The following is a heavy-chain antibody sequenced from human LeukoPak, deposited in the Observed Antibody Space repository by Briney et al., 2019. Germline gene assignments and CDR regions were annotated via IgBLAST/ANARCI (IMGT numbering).Heavy chain of an antibody. CDR2: IYYSGST. V-gene: IGHV4-59*08. CDR1: GGSISSYY. Sequence: PSETLSLTCSVSGGSISSYYWSWIRQPPGKGLEWIGYIYYSGSTNYNPSLKSRVTISVDTSKNQFSLKLSSVTAADTAVYYCARHGCGSSTFGYWGQGTLVTVSS. J-gene: IGHJ4*02. CDR3: ARHGCGSSTFGY. D-gene: IGHD1-26*01.